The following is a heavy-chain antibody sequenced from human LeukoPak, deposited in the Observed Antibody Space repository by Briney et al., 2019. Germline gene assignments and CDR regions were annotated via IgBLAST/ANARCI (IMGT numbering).Heavy chain of an antibody. Sequence: ASVNVSFTVSGYTLTELSMHWVRQAPGKGLEWMGGFDPEDGETIYAQKFQGRVTMTEDTSTDTAYMELSSLRSEDAAVYYCVKDSPPRYSGSPPAYWGQGTLVTVSS. CDR2: FDPEDGET. D-gene: IGHD1-26*01. J-gene: IGHJ4*02. CDR1: GYTLTELS. V-gene: IGHV1-24*01. CDR3: VKDSPPRYSGSPPAY.